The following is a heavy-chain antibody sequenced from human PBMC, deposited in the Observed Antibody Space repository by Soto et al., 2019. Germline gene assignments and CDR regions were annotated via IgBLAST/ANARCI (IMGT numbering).Heavy chain of an antibody. J-gene: IGHJ4*02. CDR3: AKCSGGPCFSGAFAC. CDR1: GFMFGSYA. V-gene: IGHV3-23*01. D-gene: IGHD2-15*01. CDR2: ITGSGGST. Sequence: EVQLLESGGNLVQPGGSLRLSCAASGFMFGSYAMNWVRQAPGRGLEWVSCITGSGGSTYYADSVKGRFTISRDTSRNSVFLQMNSLRADDTAVYYCAKCSGGPCFSGAFACWGQGSLVTVSS.